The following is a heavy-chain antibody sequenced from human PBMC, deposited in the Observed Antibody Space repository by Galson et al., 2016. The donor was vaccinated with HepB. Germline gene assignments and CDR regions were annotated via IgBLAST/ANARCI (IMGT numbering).Heavy chain of an antibody. CDR1: GFTFSDYY. CDR2: ISSRGETI. D-gene: IGHD3/OR15-3a*01. J-gene: IGHJ1*01. CDR3: ARAGWDFGLVHFY. Sequence: SLRLSCAASGFTFSDYYMSWIRQAPGKGLEWVSYISSRGETIYYTDSVKGRFTISRDNAKNSLYLQLNSLRAEDTAVYYCARAGWDFGLVHFYWGQGALVTVSS. V-gene: IGHV3-11*01.